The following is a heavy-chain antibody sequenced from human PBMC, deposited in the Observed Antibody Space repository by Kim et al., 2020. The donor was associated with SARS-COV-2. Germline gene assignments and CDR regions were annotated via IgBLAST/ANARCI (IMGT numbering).Heavy chain of an antibody. Sequence: NPSHKSRVTISVDTSKNQFSLKLSSVTAADTAVYYCARHVTAAGRQSLDDWGQGTLVTVSS. CDR3: ARHVTAAGRQSLDD. V-gene: IGHV4-39*01. D-gene: IGHD6-13*01. J-gene: IGHJ4*02.